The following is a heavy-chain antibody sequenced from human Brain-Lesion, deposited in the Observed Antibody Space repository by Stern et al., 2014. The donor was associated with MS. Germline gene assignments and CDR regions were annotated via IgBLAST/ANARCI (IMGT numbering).Heavy chain of an antibody. Sequence: QVQLVQSGPGLVKPSETLSLTCTVAGGSVSSTSYAWAWIRQPPGKGLEWIGTIYYSGNTYYSPSLKSRLTISLDPSKKQFSLQRRSVTAADTAVYYCAGEEDIRYCSGGSCTGNWFDPWGQGTLVTVSS. V-gene: IGHV4-39*01. CDR1: GGSVSSTSYA. CDR3: AGEEDIRYCSGGSCTGNWFDP. J-gene: IGHJ5*02. CDR2: IYYSGNT. D-gene: IGHD2-15*01.